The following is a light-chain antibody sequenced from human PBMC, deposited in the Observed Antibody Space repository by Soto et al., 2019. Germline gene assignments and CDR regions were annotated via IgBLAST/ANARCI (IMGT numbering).Light chain of an antibody. Sequence: QSVLTQPPSVSGAPGQRVTISCTGSSSNIGAGYDVHWYQQLPGTAPKLLIYGNNHRPSGVPDRFSGSRSGTSASLAITGLQAEDEADYYCSSYTSSSTYVFGTGTKVTVL. CDR2: GNN. J-gene: IGLJ1*01. V-gene: IGLV1-40*01. CDR3: SSYTSSSTYV. CDR1: SSNIGAGYD.